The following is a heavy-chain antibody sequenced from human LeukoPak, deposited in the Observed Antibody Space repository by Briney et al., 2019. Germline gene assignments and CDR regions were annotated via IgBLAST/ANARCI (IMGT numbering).Heavy chain of an antibody. V-gene: IGHV1-2*02. Sequence: VSVKVSCKASGYTFTGYYMHWLRQAPGQGLEWMGWISPNSGGTNYAQKFQGRVTMTRDTSISTAYMELSRLRSDDTAVYYCARSEDYYGSGSFWFDPWGQGTLVTVSS. CDR1: GYTFTGYY. J-gene: IGHJ5*02. CDR2: ISPNSGGT. D-gene: IGHD3-10*01. CDR3: ARSEDYYGSGSFWFDP.